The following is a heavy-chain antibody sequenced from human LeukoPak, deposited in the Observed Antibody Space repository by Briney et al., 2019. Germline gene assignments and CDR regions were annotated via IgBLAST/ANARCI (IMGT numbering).Heavy chain of an antibody. V-gene: IGHV3-11*06. CDR3: ARVSGRGHSYGYGDY. J-gene: IGHJ4*02. CDR2: ISSSSSYT. CDR1: GFTFSDNY. D-gene: IGHD5-18*01. Sequence: GGSLRLSCAASGFTFSDNYMSWIRQAPGKWLEWVSYISSSSSYTNYADSVKGRFTISRDNAKNSLYLQMNSLRAEDTAVYYCARVSGRGHSYGYGDYWGQGTLVTVSS.